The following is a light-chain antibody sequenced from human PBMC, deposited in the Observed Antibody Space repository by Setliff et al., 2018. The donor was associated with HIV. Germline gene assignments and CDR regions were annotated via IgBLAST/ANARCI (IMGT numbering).Light chain of an antibody. CDR3: SSYAGNNNLI. J-gene: IGLJ2*01. Sequence: QSVLTQPPSASGSPGQSVTISCTGTSSDVGGYNYVSWYQQHPGKAPKLMIYEVSRRPSGVPDRFSGSKSGNTASLTASGLQAEDEADYYCSSYAGNNNLIFGGGTKVTV. V-gene: IGLV2-8*01. CDR1: SSDVGGYNY. CDR2: EVS.